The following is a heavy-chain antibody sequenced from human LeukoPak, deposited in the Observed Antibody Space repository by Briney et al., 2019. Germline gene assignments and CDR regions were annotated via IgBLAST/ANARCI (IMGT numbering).Heavy chain of an antibody. CDR2: INHSGST. CDR1: GGSFSGYY. J-gene: IGHJ3*02. D-gene: IGHD7-27*01. Sequence: SETLSLTCAVYGGSFSGYYWSWIRQPPGKGLKWIGEINHSGSTNYHPSLKSRVTISLDTSKNQFSLNLRSVTAADTAVYYCARGALGISAFDIWDQGTMVTVSS. V-gene: IGHV4-34*01. CDR3: ARGALGISAFDI.